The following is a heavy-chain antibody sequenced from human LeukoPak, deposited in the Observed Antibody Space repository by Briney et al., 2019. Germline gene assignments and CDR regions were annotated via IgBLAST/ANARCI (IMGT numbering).Heavy chain of an antibody. CDR3: AKVGASFYYGMDV. CDR2: ISGSGGST. J-gene: IGHJ6*02. D-gene: IGHD1-1*01. V-gene: IGHV3-23*01. Sequence: GGSLRLSCAASGCTFSSYAMSWVRQAPGKGLKWVSAISGSGGSTYYADSVKGRFTISRDNSKNTLYLQMNSLRAEDTAVYYCAKVGASFYYGMDVWGQGTTVTVSS. CDR1: GCTFSSYA.